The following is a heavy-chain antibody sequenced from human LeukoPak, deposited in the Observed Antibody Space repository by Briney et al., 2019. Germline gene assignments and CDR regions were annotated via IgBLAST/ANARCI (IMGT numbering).Heavy chain of an antibody. J-gene: IGHJ4*02. Sequence: ASVKVSCKVSGYTLTELSMHWVRQAPGKGLEWMGGFDPEDGETIYAQKFQGRVTITADESTSTAYMELSSLRSEDTAVYYCARWDRVATLFDYWGQGTLVTVSS. CDR3: ARWDRVATLFDY. CDR2: FDPEDGET. D-gene: IGHD5-24*01. V-gene: IGHV1-24*01. CDR1: GYTLTELS.